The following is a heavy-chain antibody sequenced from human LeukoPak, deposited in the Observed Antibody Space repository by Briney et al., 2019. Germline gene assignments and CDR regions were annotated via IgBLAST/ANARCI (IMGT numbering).Heavy chain of an antibody. V-gene: IGHV4-59*08. J-gene: IGHJ6*02. Sequence: SETLSLTCAVYGGSFSGYYWSWIRQPPGKGLEWIGYIYYSGSTNYNPSLKSRVTISVDTSKNQFSLKLSSVTAADTAVYYCASSPYCSGGSCRQYYYYGMDVWGQGTTVTVS. D-gene: IGHD2-15*01. CDR2: IYYSGST. CDR1: GGSFSGYY. CDR3: ASSPYCSGGSCRQYYYYGMDV.